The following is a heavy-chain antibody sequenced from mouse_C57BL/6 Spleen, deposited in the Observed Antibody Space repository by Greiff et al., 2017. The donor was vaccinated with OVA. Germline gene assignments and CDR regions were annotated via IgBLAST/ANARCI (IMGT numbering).Heavy chain of an antibody. D-gene: IGHD1-1*01. CDR3: AREDYYGSSSYWYFDV. Sequence: DVQLVESGPELVKPGASVKMSCKASGYTFTDYNMHWVKQSHGKSLEWIGYINPNNGGTSYNQKFKGKATLTVNKSSSTAYMELRSLTSEDSAVYYCAREDYYGSSSYWYFDVWGTGTTVTVSS. J-gene: IGHJ1*03. CDR1: GYTFTDYN. CDR2: INPNNGGT. V-gene: IGHV1-22*01.